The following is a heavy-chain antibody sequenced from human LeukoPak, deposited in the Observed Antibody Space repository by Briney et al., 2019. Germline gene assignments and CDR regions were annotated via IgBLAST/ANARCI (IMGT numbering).Heavy chain of an antibody. CDR3: ARELSSYYYYYYGMDV. CDR1: GGTFSSYA. D-gene: IGHD3-16*02. J-gene: IGHJ6*02. Sequence: GASVKVPCKASGGTFSSYAISWVRQAPGQGLEWMGGIIPIFGTANYAQKFQGRVTITADESTSTAYMELSSLRSEDTAVYYCARELSSYYYYYYGMDVWGQGTTVTVSS. CDR2: IIPIFGTA. V-gene: IGHV1-69*13.